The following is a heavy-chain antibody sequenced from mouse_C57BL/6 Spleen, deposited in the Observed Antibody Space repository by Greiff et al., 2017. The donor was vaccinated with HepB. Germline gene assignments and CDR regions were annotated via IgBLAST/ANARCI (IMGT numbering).Heavy chain of an antibody. D-gene: IGHD4-1*01. CDR3: ARTGNWDYAMDY. CDR2: ISSGSSTI. J-gene: IGHJ4*01. V-gene: IGHV5-17*01. CDR1: GFTFSDYG. Sequence: EVMLVESGGGLVKPGGSLKLSCAASGFTFSDYGMHWVRQAPEKGLEWVAYISSGSSTIYYADTVKGRFTISRDNAKNTLFLQMTSLRSEDTAMYYCARTGNWDYAMDYWGQGTSVTVSS.